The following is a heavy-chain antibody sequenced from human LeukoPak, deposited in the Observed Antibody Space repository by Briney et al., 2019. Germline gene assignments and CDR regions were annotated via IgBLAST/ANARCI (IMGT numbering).Heavy chain of an antibody. D-gene: IGHD7-27*01. V-gene: IGHV3-21*01. CDR3: ARDLANLGKYFDY. CDR2: ISSSSSYI. J-gene: IGHJ4*02. Sequence: GGSLRLSCAASGFTFGSYNMNWVRQAPGKGLEWVSSISSSSSYIYYADSVKGRFTISRDNAKNSLYLQMNSLRAEDTAVYYCARDLANLGKYFDYWGQGTLVTVSS. CDR1: GFTFGSYN.